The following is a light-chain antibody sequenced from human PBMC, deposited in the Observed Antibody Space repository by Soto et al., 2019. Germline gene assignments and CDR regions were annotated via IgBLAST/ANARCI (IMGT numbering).Light chain of an antibody. Sequence: DIQMTQSPSSLSASVGDRVTITCRATQGIANYLAWYQQKPGKAPKLLIYGASTLQSGVPSRFSGNGSGTDFTLTISSLQAEDVATYYCQSYLSAPFTFGPGTNVDIK. CDR2: GAS. CDR3: QSYLSAPFT. J-gene: IGKJ3*01. V-gene: IGKV1-27*01. CDR1: QGIANY.